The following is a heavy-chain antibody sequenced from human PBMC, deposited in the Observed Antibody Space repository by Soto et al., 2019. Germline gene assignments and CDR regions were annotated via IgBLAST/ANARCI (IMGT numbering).Heavy chain of an antibody. V-gene: IGHV1-8*01. CDR1: GYTFTSYA. J-gene: IGHJ6*03. D-gene: IGHD2-8*01. CDR3: ARGSYCTNGVCYLDYYYYYMAV. Sequence: TSVKVSCKASGYTFTSYAISWVRQSTGQGLEWMGWMNPNSGNTGYAQKFQGRVTMTRNTSISTAYMELSSLRSEDTAVYYCARGSYCTNGVCYLDYYYYYMAVWGKGTTVTVSS. CDR2: MNPNSGNT.